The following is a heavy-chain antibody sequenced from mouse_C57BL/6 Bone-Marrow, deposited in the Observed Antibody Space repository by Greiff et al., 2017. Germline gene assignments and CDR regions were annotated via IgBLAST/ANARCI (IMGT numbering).Heavy chain of an antibody. J-gene: IGHJ3*01. CDR1: GYSFTGYY. D-gene: IGHD2-4*01. V-gene: IGHV1-42*01. CDR3: ARRGPGLRPGSFAY. CDR2: INPSTGGT. Sequence: EVQLQQSGPELVKPGASVKISCKASGYSFTGYYMNWVKQSPEKSLAWIGEINPSTGGTTSNQQFKAKDTLTVDKSSSTAYMELKSLTSEDSAVEYCARRGPGLRPGSFAYWGQGTLVTVSA.